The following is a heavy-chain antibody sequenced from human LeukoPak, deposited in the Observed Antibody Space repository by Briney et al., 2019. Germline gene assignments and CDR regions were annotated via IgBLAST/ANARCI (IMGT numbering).Heavy chain of an antibody. Sequence: SETLSLTCSVSGDSIRSYYWSWIRQPAGKGLEWIGRIYSVGTTNYNPSLKSRVTMSIDTSKNQFSLRLSSVTAADTAVNYCARGAGYSRYFDLCGRGTLVTVSS. CDR2: IYSVGTT. J-gene: IGHJ2*01. CDR1: GDSIRSYY. D-gene: IGHD6-13*01. CDR3: ARGAGYSRYFDL. V-gene: IGHV4-4*07.